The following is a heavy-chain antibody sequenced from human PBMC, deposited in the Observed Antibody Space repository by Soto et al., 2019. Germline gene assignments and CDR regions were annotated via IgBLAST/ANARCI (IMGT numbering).Heavy chain of an antibody. Sequence: GGSLRLSCAASGFTFSSYAMSWVRQAPGKGLEWVSAISGSGGSTYYADSVKGRFTISRDNSKNTLYLQMNSLRAEDTAVYYCAEVHCSSTSCPGRYWGQGTLATVSS. CDR2: ISGSGGST. J-gene: IGHJ4*02. V-gene: IGHV3-23*01. CDR3: AEVHCSSTSCPGRY. CDR1: GFTFSSYA. D-gene: IGHD2-2*01.